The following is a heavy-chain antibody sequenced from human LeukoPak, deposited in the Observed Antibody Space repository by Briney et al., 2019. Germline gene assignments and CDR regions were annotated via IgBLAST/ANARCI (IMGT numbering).Heavy chain of an antibody. J-gene: IGHJ3*02. V-gene: IGHV3-23*01. D-gene: IGHD2-21*01. Sequence: GGSLRLSCAASGFTFSSYAMSWVRQAPGKGLEWVSAISGSGGSTYYADSVKGRFTISRDNSKNTLYLQMNSLRAEDTAVYYCAREAYCGGDCYSDSDAFDIWGQGTMVTVSS. CDR1: GFTFSSYA. CDR2: ISGSGGST. CDR3: AREAYCGGDCYSDSDAFDI.